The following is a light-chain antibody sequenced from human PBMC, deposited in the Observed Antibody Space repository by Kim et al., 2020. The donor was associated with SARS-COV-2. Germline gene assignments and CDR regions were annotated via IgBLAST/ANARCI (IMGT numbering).Light chain of an antibody. Sequence: SYELTQPPSLSVAPGNTAKIPCGGDNIATKLVQWFQQRPGQAPLLVIYSDTDRPSGIPERFSGSNSGNTATLTISRVEAGDEADDYCQVWAIGVDKVVFGGGTQLTVL. V-gene: IGLV3-21*04. J-gene: IGLJ3*02. CDR2: SDT. CDR1: NIATKL. CDR3: QVWAIGVDKVV.